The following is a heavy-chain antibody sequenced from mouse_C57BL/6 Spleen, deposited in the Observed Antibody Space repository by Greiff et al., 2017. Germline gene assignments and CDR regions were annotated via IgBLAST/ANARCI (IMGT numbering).Heavy chain of an antibody. CDR2: ISDGGSYT. D-gene: IGHD1-1*01. J-gene: IGHJ2*01. CDR3: ARLITYFDY. CDR1: GFTFSSYA. Sequence: EVQRVESGGGLVKPGGSLKLSCAASGFTFSSYAMSWVRQTPEKRLEWVATISDGGSYTYYPDNVKGRFTISRDNATNNLYLQLSHLKSEDTAMXYCARLITYFDYWGQGTTVTVSA. V-gene: IGHV5-4*01.